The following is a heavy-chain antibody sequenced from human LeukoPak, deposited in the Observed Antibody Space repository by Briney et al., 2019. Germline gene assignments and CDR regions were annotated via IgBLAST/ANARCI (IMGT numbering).Heavy chain of an antibody. D-gene: IGHD3-3*01. Sequence: GASVKVSCKASGYTFTSYGISWVRQAPGHGLEWMGWISAYNGNTNYAQKLQGRVTMTTDTSTSTAYMELRSLRSDDTAVYYCARRSTLRFLGQNYYYYMDVWGKGTTVTVSS. V-gene: IGHV1-18*01. CDR2: ISAYNGNT. J-gene: IGHJ6*03. CDR1: GYTFTSYG. CDR3: ARRSTLRFLGQNYYYYMDV.